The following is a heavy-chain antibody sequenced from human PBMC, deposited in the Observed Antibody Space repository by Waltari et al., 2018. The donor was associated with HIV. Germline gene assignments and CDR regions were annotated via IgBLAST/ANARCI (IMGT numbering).Heavy chain of an antibody. CDR1: GFTFSHYW. CDR3: AGTPDCGGCSCGGYHYYGFDV. V-gene: IGHV3-74*03. D-gene: IGHD2-21*01. Sequence: EVQLVESGGGLVQPGGSLRLSCAASGFTFSHYWFPWVRQAPGKGLVCVERTNRDVSRTTYTDSVSGRFTISRDDAKNTLYLQVNSRRAEATALYYCAGTPDCGGCSCGGYHYYGFDVWGQGTTGTVSS. CDR2: TNRDVSRT. J-gene: IGHJ6*02.